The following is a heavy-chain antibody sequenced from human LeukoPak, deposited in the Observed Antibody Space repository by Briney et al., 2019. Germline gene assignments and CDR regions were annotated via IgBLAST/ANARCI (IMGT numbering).Heavy chain of an antibody. V-gene: IGHV3-33*01. Sequence: GGSLRLSCAASGFTFSSYGMHWVRQAPGKGLEWVAVIWYDGSNKYYADSVKGRFTISRDNSKNTLYLQMNSLRAEDTAVYYCARTHDSSSWKKTYYFDYWGQGTLVTVSS. D-gene: IGHD6-13*01. CDR2: IWYDGSNK. CDR1: GFTFSSYG. J-gene: IGHJ4*02. CDR3: ARTHDSSSWKKTYYFDY.